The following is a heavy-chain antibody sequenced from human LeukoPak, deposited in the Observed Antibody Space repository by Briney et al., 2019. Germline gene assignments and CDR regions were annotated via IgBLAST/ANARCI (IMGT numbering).Heavy chain of an antibody. CDR1: GYTFTGYY. CDR3: ARSLTYYYDSSGYYPLRY. J-gene: IGHJ4*02. Sequence: ASVKVSCKASGYTFTGYYMHWVRQAPGQGLEWMGRINPNSGGTNYAQKFQGRVTMTRDTSICTAYMELSRLRSDDTAVYYCARSLTYYYDSSGYYPLRYCGQGTLVTVSS. CDR2: INPNSGGT. D-gene: IGHD3-22*01. V-gene: IGHV1-2*06.